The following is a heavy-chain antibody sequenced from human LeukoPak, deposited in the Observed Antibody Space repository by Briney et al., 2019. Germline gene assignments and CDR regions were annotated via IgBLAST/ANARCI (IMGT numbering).Heavy chain of an antibody. CDR1: GFTFSTFW. CDR2: IRQDGAEK. CDR3: AKVPIPYSSGWYLNY. V-gene: IGHV3-7*01. D-gene: IGHD6-19*01. Sequence: PGGSLRLSCAASGFTFSTFWMTWVRQAPGKGLEWVANIRQDGAEKYYVDSVKGRFTICRDNAKNSLYLQMNSLRAEDTAVYYCAKVPIPYSSGWYLNYWGQGTLVTVSS. J-gene: IGHJ4*02.